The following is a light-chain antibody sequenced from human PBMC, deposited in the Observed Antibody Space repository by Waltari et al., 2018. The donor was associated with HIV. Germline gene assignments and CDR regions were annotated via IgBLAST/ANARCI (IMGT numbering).Light chain of an antibody. V-gene: IGLV2-23*02. CDR2: EVS. Sequence: QSALTQPASVSGSPGQSIPISCTGTSSDVGRYNLVSWYQQHPGKAPKLMIYEVSKRPSGVSNRFSGSKSGNTASLTISGLQAEDEADYYCCSYAGSSTFEVFGGGTKLTVL. CDR3: CSYAGSSTFEV. J-gene: IGLJ3*02. CDR1: SSDVGRYNL.